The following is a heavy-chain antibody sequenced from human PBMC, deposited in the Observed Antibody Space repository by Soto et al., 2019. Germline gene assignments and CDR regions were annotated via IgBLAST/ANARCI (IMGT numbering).Heavy chain of an antibody. Sequence: QVQLVQSGAEVKKPGASVKVSCKASGYTFTRSGISWVRQAPGQGLEWMGWISTYNGDTNHAQTFQGRVTMTTDTSTSTVHMEVRSLRSDDTAVYYCAREGVAPYYYYGMDVWGQGTPVTVSS. V-gene: IGHV1-18*01. CDR3: AREGVAPYYYYGMDV. D-gene: IGHD5-12*01. CDR1: GYTFTRSG. CDR2: ISTYNGDT. J-gene: IGHJ6*02.